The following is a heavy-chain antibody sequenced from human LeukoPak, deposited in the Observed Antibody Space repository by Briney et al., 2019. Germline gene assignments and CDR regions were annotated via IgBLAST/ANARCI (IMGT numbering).Heavy chain of an antibody. J-gene: IGHJ5*02. Sequence: GGSLRLSCAASGFTFSSYVMHWVRQAPGKGLEWVAFIRYDGSNKYYADSVKGRFTISRDNSKNTLYLQMNSLRAEDTAVYYCAKDRIRGLFDPWGQGTLVTVSS. D-gene: IGHD3-10*01. CDR2: IRYDGSNK. CDR1: GFTFSSYV. V-gene: IGHV3-30*02. CDR3: AKDRIRGLFDP.